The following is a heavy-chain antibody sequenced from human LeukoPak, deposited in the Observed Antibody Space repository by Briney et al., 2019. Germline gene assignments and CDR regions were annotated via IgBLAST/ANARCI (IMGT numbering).Heavy chain of an antibody. J-gene: IGHJ4*02. CDR1: GFTFSSYG. Sequence: GGSLRLSCAASGFTFSSYGMHWVRQAPGKGLEWVAFIRYDGSNKYYADSVKGRFTISRDNAKNSLYLQMNSLRAEDTAVYYCARDQTPFVWGQGTLVTVSS. CDR2: IRYDGSNK. CDR3: ARDQTPFV. V-gene: IGHV3-30*02.